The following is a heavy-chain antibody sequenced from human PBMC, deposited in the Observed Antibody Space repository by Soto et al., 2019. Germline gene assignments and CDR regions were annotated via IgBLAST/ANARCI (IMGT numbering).Heavy chain of an antibody. V-gene: IGHV3-21*01. CDR1: GFIFSAYT. Sequence: AGSLRLSCAASGFIFSAYTMSWVRQAPGKGLEWLSSITSNSDHIDYADSVRGRFTVSRDNARKSLYLQMDSLGAEDTGVYYCATPYYYNHWGPGTLVTVSS. CDR3: ATPYYYNH. J-gene: IGHJ4*02. CDR2: ITSNSDHI.